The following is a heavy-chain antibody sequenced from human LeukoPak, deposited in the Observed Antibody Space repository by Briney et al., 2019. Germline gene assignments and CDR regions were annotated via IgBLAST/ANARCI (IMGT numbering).Heavy chain of an antibody. D-gene: IGHD4-11*01. CDR1: GFTFSSYE. CDR2: INTSGNTI. Sequence: GGSLRLSCAASGFTFSSYEMNWVRQAPGKGLEWLSYINTSGNTIYYADSVKGRFTISRDNAKNSLYLQMNSLRAEDTALYYCARGLDYSNANWFDPWGQGTLVTVSS. J-gene: IGHJ5*02. V-gene: IGHV3-48*03. CDR3: ARGLDYSNANWFDP.